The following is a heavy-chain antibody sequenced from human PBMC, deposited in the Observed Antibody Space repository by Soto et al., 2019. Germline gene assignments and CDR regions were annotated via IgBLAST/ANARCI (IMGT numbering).Heavy chain of an antibody. D-gene: IGHD3-10*01. CDR3: ARGRGSGWYFDL. CDR1: GFTFSSYG. Sequence: QVQLVESGGGVVQPGRSLRLSCAASGFTFSSYGMHWVRQAPGKGLEWVAVIWSDGSNKYYADSVKGRFTIYRDNSKNTLYLQMNSLRAEDTAVYYCARGRGSGWYFDLWGRGTLVTVSS. CDR2: IWSDGSNK. V-gene: IGHV3-33*01. J-gene: IGHJ2*01.